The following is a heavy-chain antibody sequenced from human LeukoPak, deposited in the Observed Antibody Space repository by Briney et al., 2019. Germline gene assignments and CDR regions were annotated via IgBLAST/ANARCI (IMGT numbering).Heavy chain of an antibody. D-gene: IGHD5-18*01. Sequence: SETLSLTCAGYGGYFSGSYWSWIRQPPGKGLEWIGEINHSGSTNYNPSLKSRVTISVDTSKNQFSLTLSSVTAADTAVYYCARTDTAMAYYYYGMDVCGQGTTVTVSS. V-gene: IGHV4-34*01. CDR3: ARTDTAMAYYYYGMDV. J-gene: IGHJ6*02. CDR2: INHSGST. CDR1: GGYFSGSY.